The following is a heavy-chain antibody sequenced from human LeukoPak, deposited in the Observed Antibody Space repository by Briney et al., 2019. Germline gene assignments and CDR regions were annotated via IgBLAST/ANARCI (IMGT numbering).Heavy chain of an antibody. V-gene: IGHV5-51*01. Sequence: GASLKISCKGSGYSFTTYWIGWVRQLPGEGLEYMGIINPSDSDTRYSPSFQGQVTISADKSISTAYLQWSSLKASDTAMYYCASPRVGATAFDIWGQGTMVTVSS. CDR3: ASPRVGATAFDI. D-gene: IGHD1-26*01. CDR2: INPSDSDT. J-gene: IGHJ3*02. CDR1: GYSFTTYW.